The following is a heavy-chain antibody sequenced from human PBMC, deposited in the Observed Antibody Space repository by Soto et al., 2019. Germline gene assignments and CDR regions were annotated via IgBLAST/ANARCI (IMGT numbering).Heavy chain of an antibody. V-gene: IGHV1-18*01. CDR2: ISAYNGNT. CDR1: GYTFTSYG. J-gene: IGHJ6*02. D-gene: IGHD3-22*01. CDR3: ASSGYYYDSSGYPDYYYYYGMDV. Sequence: GASVKVSCKASGYTFTSYGISWVRQAPGQGLEWMGWISAYNGNTNYAQKLQGRVTMTTDTSTSTAYMELRSLRSEDTAVYYCASSGYYYDSSGYPDYYYYYGMDVWGQGTTVTVSS.